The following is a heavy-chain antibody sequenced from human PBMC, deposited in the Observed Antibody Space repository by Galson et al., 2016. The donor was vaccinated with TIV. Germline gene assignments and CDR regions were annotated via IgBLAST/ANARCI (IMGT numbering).Heavy chain of an antibody. J-gene: IGHJ4*02. D-gene: IGHD3-16*01. V-gene: IGHV1-18*01. CDR2: ISGYNGNK. CDR1: GYTLSSYS. Sequence: SVKVSCKASGYTLSSYSISWVRQAPGQGLEWLGWISGYNGNKNYAQKFQGRLTLTRDTPTSTVYFELSSLTSEDTALYYCASPHSGSYDFDYWGQGTLVTVSS. CDR3: ASPHSGSYDFDY.